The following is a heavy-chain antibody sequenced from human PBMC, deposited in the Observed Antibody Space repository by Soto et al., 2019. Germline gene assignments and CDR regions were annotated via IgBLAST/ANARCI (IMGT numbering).Heavy chain of an antibody. CDR1: GGSFSGYY. CDR2: INHSGST. D-gene: IGHD3-22*01. V-gene: IGHV4-34*01. Sequence: SETLSLTCAVYGGSFSGYYWSWIRQPPGKGLEWIGEINHSGSTNYNPSLKSRVTISVDTSKNQFSLKLSSVTAADTAVYYCARGTTYYDSSGYYQTRYYYFDYWGQGTLVPVSS. J-gene: IGHJ4*02. CDR3: ARGTTYYDSSGYYQTRYYYFDY.